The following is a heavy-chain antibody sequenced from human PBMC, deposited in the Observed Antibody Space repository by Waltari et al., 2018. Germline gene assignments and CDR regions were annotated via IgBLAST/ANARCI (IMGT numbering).Heavy chain of an antibody. CDR1: VLPFSSYW. D-gene: IGHD3-22*01. Sequence: EVQLVESGGGLVQPGGCLRLSCAASVLPFSSYWLQWVRQPPGKGLVGVSHINSDGTTIRFAESVKGRFTISRDNAKNTLYLQMHSLRGEDTAVYYCTRGPHIYDSSRPGGDWGQGTLVTVSS. V-gene: IGHV3-74*01. CDR3: TRGPHIYDSSRPGGD. CDR2: INSDGTTI. J-gene: IGHJ1*01.